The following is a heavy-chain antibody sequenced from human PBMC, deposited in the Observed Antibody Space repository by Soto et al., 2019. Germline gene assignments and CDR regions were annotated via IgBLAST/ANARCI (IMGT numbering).Heavy chain of an antibody. CDR2: VYYTGTT. CDR1: NFSVLTSIYY. V-gene: IGHV4-39*01. J-gene: IGHJ4*02. D-gene: IGHD2-2*01. Sequence: PSETLSLTCTVSNFSVLTSIYYWAWIRQPPGKGLEWVGTVYYTGTTYYNPSLQSRVTISIDTSKNQFSLNLNSVTAADTAVYYCARNWNIALVPAAYFASWGQGTLVTVSS. CDR3: ARNWNIALVPAAYFAS.